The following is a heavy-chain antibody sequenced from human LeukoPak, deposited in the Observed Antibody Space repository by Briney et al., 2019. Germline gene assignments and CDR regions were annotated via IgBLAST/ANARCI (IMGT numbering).Heavy chain of an antibody. CDR1: GFTFSSYS. Sequence: PGGSLRLSRAASGFTFSSYSMNWVRQAPGKGLEWVSYISSSSSTIYYADSVKGRFTISRDNAKNSLYLQMNSLRAEDTAVYYCAGAHYYDFWSGQYYFDYWGQGTLVTVSS. D-gene: IGHD3-3*01. J-gene: IGHJ4*02. CDR3: AGAHYYDFWSGQYYFDY. V-gene: IGHV3-48*01. CDR2: ISSSSSTI.